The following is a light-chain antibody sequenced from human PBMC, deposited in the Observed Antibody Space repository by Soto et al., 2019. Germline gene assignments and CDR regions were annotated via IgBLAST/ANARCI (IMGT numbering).Light chain of an antibody. CDR1: QSVGNN. V-gene: IGKV3-15*01. Sequence: EIVLTQSPGTLSVSPGERATLSCRASQSVGNNLAWFQQKLGQAPRILIYGASTRDTGIPARFSGSGSGTEFTLPISSLQSEDFEVYYCQQYNNWPWTFGQGTKVDIK. CDR3: QQYNNWPWT. CDR2: GAS. J-gene: IGKJ1*01.